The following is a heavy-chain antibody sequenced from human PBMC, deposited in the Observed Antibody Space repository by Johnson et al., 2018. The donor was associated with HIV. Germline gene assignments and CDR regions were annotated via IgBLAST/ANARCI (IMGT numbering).Heavy chain of an antibody. CDR2: IRYDGSNK. J-gene: IGHJ3*02. CDR1: GFTFSSYG. Sequence: QVQLVESGGGVVQPGGSLRLSCAASGFTFSSYGMHWVRQAPGKGLEWVAFIRYDGSNKYYVDSVKGRFTIYRDNSKNTLSLQMNSLRAEDTAVYYCTKMGALGAFDIWGQGTMVTVSS. V-gene: IGHV3-30*02. CDR3: TKMGALGAFDI. D-gene: IGHD3-16*01.